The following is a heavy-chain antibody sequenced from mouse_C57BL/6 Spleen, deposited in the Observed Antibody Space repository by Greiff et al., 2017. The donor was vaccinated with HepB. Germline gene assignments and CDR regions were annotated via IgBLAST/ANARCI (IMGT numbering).Heavy chain of an antibody. CDR2: ISSGGSNT. CDR1: GFTFSSYG. CDR3: ESEVGFWVYDGDYYAMDY. J-gene: IGHJ4*01. D-gene: IGHD2-12*01. V-gene: IGHV5-6*01. Sequence: EVKLMEPGGDLVKPGGSLKLSCAASGFTFSSYGMSWVRQTPDKRLEWVATISSGGSNTYYPDSVKGRITISRDNAKNTLYLQMSSLKSEDTAMYYWESEVGFWVYDGDYYAMDYWGQGTSVTVSS.